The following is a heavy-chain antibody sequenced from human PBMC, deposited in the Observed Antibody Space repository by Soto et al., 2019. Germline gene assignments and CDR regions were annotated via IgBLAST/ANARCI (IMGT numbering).Heavy chain of an antibody. CDR3: ARVRAQAVANY. V-gene: IGHV3-23*01. D-gene: IGHD6-19*01. J-gene: IGHJ4*02. CDR1: GFTFSSYA. CDR2: ISGSGGST. Sequence: GGSLRLSCAASGFTFSSYAMSWVRQAPGKGLEWVSAISGSGGSTYYADSVKGRFTISRDNSKNTLYLQMNSLRAEDTAVYYCARVRAQAVANYWGQGTLVTVSS.